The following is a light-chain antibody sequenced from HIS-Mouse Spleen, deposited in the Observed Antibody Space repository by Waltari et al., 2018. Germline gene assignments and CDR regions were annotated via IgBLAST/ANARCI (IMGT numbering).Light chain of an antibody. CDR1: SSDVGGYNY. CDR3: SSYAGSNIVV. J-gene: IGLJ2*01. Sequence: QSALTQPPSASGSPGQSVTISCTGTSSDVGGYNYVSWYQQHPGKAPKLMIYEVSKRPSGFPDRFSGSNSGNTASLTVSGLQAEDEADYYCSSYAGSNIVVFGGGTKLTVL. V-gene: IGLV2-8*01. CDR2: EVS.